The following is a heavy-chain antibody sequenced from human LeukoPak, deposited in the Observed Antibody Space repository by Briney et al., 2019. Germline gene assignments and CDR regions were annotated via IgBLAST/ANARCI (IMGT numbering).Heavy chain of an antibody. J-gene: IGHJ4*02. V-gene: IGHV1-8*03. CDR2: MNPNSGNT. D-gene: IGHD3-22*01. Sequence: GSSVKVSCKASGGTFSSYAISWVRQAPGQGLEWMGWMNPNSGNTAYAQKFQGRVTITRNTSISTAYMELSSLRSEDTAIYYCAREDYYDSGSSDYWGQGTLVTVSS. CDR3: AREDYYDSGSSDY. CDR1: GGTFSSYA.